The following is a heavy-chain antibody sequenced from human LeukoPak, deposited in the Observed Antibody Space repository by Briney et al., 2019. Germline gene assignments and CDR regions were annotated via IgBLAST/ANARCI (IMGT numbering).Heavy chain of an antibody. Sequence: GGSLRLSCAASGITLGNNWMHWVRQGPGKGLVWISRINSDGGGAIYADSVKGRFTVSRDNAKNTLYLQMNSLRAEDTAVYYCARDVPHNWFDTWGQGTLVTVSS. CDR1: GITLGNNW. CDR2: INSDGGGA. J-gene: IGHJ5*02. V-gene: IGHV3-74*01. CDR3: ARDVPHNWFDT.